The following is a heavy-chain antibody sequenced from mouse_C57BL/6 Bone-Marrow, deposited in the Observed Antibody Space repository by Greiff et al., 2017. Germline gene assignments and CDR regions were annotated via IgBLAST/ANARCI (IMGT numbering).Heavy chain of an antibody. CDR2: IDPEDGGT. V-gene: IGHV14-2*01. CDR3: TRALIYYGTNY. Sequence: VQLQQSGAELVKPGASVKLSCTASGFNIKDYYIHWVKQRTEQGLEWIGRIDPEDGGTKYAPKFQDKATITADTSSNTAYLQLSSLTSEDTAVYNCTRALIYYGTNYWGQGTTLTGSS. D-gene: IGHD1-1*01. CDR1: GFNIKDYY. J-gene: IGHJ2*01.